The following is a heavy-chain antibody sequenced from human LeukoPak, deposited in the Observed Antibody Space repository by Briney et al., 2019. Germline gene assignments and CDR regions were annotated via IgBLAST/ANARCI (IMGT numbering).Heavy chain of an antibody. D-gene: IGHD5-24*01. CDR2: IYYSGST. Sequence: SETLSLTCTVSGGSISSYYWSWIRQPPGKGLEWIGYIYYSGSTNYNPSLKSRVTISVDTSKNQSSLKLSSVTAADTAVYYCARSRRDGYNYYFDYWGQGTLVTVSS. CDR1: GGSISSYY. CDR3: ARSRRDGYNYYFDY. J-gene: IGHJ4*02. V-gene: IGHV4-59*01.